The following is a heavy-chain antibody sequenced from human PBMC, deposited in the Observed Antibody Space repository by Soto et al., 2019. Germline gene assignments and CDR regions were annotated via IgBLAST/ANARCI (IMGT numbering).Heavy chain of an antibody. Sequence: PGGSLRLSCTTSGFTFGDYSVTWFRQPPGRGLEWVTSIRSKTYGGTTQYAAAVKGRFTISRDDSKSIAYLQMNSLKTEDTAVYYCTRDRVNYYDNSGYYPNFDYWGRGTLVTVSS. CDR2: IRSKTYGGTT. CDR3: TRDRVNYYDNSGYYPNFDY. V-gene: IGHV3-49*03. J-gene: IGHJ4*02. D-gene: IGHD3-22*01. CDR1: GFTFGDYS.